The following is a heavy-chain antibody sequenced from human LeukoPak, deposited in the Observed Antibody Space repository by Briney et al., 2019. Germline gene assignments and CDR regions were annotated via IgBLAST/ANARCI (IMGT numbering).Heavy chain of an antibody. Sequence: GGSLRLSCAASGFSFSSNDMHWVRQAPGKGLEWAAFIRYDGSHEHYIESVKGRFTVSRDNSKNTLYLQMNSLRVDDTAVYFCAKEVRVVTAILYFDHWGQGSLVTVSS. D-gene: IGHD2-21*02. CDR2: IRYDGSHE. V-gene: IGHV3-30*02. CDR3: AKEVRVVTAILYFDH. CDR1: GFSFSSND. J-gene: IGHJ4*01.